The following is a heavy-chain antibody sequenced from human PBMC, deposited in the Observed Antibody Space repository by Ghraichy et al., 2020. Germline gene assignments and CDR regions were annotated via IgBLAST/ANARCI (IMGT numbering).Heavy chain of an antibody. J-gene: IGHJ4*02. D-gene: IGHD6-13*01. V-gene: IGHV4-4*07. CDR3: ARSAYSSSRWFYFDS. Sequence: SETLPLTCTVSGGSMSHDYWIWIRQPAGKGLEWIGRIYTGGSTDYNPSLESRVTMSVDTSKNQFSLRLTSVTAADTAVYYCARSAYSSSRWFYFDSWGQGTLVTVSS. CDR2: IYTGGST. CDR1: GGSMSHDY.